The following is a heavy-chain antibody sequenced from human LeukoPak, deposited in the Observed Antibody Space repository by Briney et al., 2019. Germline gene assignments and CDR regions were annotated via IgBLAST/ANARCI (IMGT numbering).Heavy chain of an antibody. D-gene: IGHD3-10*01. J-gene: IGHJ4*02. Sequence: PGGSLRLSCAASGFTFTDHYMSWVRQAPGKGLEWVSYISSGGDIIYYADSVKGRFTISRDNAKNSLFLQMNSLRAEDTAVYYCAREDYYYASGHWAQGTLVTVSS. CDR2: ISSGGDII. V-gene: IGHV3-11*04. CDR1: GFTFTDHY. CDR3: AREDYYYASGH.